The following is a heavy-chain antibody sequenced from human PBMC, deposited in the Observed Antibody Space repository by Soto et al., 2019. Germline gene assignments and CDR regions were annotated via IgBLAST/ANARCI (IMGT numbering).Heavy chain of an antibody. D-gene: IGHD1-7*01. V-gene: IGHV4-59*01. Sequence: ETLSLTCTVSGGSISSYYWSWIRPPPGKGLEWIGYIYYSGSTNYNPSLKSRVTISVDTSKNQFSLKLSSVTAADTAVYYCARFNWNYYFDYWGQGTLVTVSS. CDR1: GGSISSYY. CDR2: IYYSGST. CDR3: ARFNWNYYFDY. J-gene: IGHJ4*02.